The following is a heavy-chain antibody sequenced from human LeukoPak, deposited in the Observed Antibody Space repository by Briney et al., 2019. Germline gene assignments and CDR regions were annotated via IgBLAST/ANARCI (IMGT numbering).Heavy chain of an antibody. CDR2: IYYSGST. J-gene: IGHJ5*02. V-gene: IGHV4-39*01. CDR3: ARSMRYYDFWSGYTTQRWFDP. Sequence: PSKTLSLTCTVSGGSISSSSYYWGWIRQPPGKGLEWIGSIYYSGSTYYNPSLKSRVTISVDTSKNQFSLKLSSVTAADTAVYYCARSMRYYDFWSGYTTQRWFDPWGQGTLVTVSS. CDR1: GGSISSSSYY. D-gene: IGHD3-3*01.